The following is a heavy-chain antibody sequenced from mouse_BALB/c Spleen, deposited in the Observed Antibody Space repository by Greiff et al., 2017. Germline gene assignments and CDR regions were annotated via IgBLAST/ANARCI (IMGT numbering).Heavy chain of an antibody. V-gene: IGHV2-6-7*01. J-gene: IGHJ4*01. CDR2: IWGDGST. CDR1: GFSLTGYG. CDR3: ARGTVDGYPYYYAMDY. Sequence: QVQLQQSGPGLVAPSQSLSITCTVSGFSLTGYGVNWVRQPPGKGLEWLGMIWGDGSTDYNSALKSRLSISKDNSKSQVFLKMNSLQTDDTARYYCARGTVDGYPYYYAMDYWGQGTSFTVSS. D-gene: IGHD2-3*01.